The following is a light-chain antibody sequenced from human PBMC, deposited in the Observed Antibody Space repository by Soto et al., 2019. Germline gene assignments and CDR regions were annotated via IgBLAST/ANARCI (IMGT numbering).Light chain of an antibody. CDR3: CSYAGSYTLGV. V-gene: IGLV2-11*01. J-gene: IGLJ3*02. CDR2: DVT. CDR1: SSDVGGYDF. Sequence: QSVLTQPRSVSGSPGQSVTISYTGTSSDVGGYDFVSWYQQHPGKAPKLMIYDVTKRPSGVPDRFSGSKSGNSASLTISGLQGEDEADYYCCSYAGSYTLGVFGGGTKLTVL.